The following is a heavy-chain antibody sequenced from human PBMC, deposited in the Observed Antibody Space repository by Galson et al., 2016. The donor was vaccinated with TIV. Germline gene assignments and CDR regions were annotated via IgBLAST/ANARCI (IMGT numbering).Heavy chain of an antibody. J-gene: IGHJ6*02. CDR1: GYTFTSYG. CDR2: ISAYNGNT. CDR3: AREYYYYAMDV. V-gene: IGHV1-18*01. Sequence: SVKVSCKASGYTFTSYGINWVRQVPGQGLEWVGWISAYNGNTHYAQMLQGRVTMTTDTSTSTAYMELRSLRSDDTAVYYCAREYYYYAMDVWGQGTTVTVSS.